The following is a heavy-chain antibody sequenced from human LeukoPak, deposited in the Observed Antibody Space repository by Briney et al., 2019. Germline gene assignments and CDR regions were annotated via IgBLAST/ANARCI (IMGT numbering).Heavy chain of an antibody. D-gene: IGHD4-23*01. CDR1: AGTFGSYA. Sequence: SVKVSCKVSAGTFGSYAISWVRQAPGQGLEWMGGIIPIFGTANYAQKFQGTVTITTDESTNTAYREASCLRSEDTAVYYCASFPGDYGGNFDYSGQGTLVTVSS. CDR2: IIPIFGTA. CDR3: ASFPGDYGGNFDY. V-gene: IGHV1-69*05. J-gene: IGHJ4*02.